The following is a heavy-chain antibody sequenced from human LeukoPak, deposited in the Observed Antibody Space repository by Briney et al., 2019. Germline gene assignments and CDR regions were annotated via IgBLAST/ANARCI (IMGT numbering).Heavy chain of an antibody. D-gene: IGHD3-22*01. CDR3: ARERITMIVGGYHYYGMDV. CDR1: GFTFSSYA. Sequence: PGGSLRLSCAASGFTFSSYAMSWVRQAPGKGLEWVSAISGSGGSTYYADSVKGRFTISRHNSKNTLYLQMNSLRAEDTAVYYCARERITMIVGGYHYYGMDVWGQGTTVTVSS. J-gene: IGHJ6*02. CDR2: ISGSGGST. V-gene: IGHV3-23*01.